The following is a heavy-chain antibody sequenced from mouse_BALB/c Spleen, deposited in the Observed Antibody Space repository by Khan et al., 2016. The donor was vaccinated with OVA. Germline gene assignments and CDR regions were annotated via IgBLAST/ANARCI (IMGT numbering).Heavy chain of an antibody. CDR1: GYTFTSYF. D-gene: IGHD2-10*02. Sequence: VQLQESGPELVKPGASVRISCKASGYTFTSYFIHWVKQRPGQGLEWIGWIYPGNVNTEYNERFTGKATLTADKSSSTTYMQLSSLTSEDSAVYSCARAGYGSFAYWGQGTLVTVSA. CDR2: IYPGNVNT. J-gene: IGHJ3*01. CDR3: ARAGYGSFAY. V-gene: IGHV1S56*01.